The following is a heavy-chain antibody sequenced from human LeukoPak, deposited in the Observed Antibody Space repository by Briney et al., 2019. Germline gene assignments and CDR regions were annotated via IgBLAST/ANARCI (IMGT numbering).Heavy chain of an antibody. V-gene: IGHV5-51*01. J-gene: IGHJ4*02. CDR1: GYSFTSYW. Sequence: GESLKISRKGSGYSFTSYWIGWVRQMPGKGLEWMGIIYPGDSDTRYSPSFQGQVTISADKSISTAYLQWSSLKASDTAMYYCARSAPYSGYDLAFDYWGQGTLVTVSS. D-gene: IGHD5-12*01. CDR3: ARSAPYSGYDLAFDY. CDR2: IYPGDSDT.